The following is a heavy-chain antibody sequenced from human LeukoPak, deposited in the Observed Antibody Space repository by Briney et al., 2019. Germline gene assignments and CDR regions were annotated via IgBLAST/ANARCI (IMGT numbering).Heavy chain of an antibody. J-gene: IGHJ4*02. CDR2: IIPIFGTA. Sequence: VASVTVSCKASGGTFSSYAISWVRQAPGQGLEWMGGIIPIFGTANYAQKFQGRVTTTADESTSTAYMELSSLRSEDTAVYYCARDYYGSGSYYTDWGQGTLVTVSS. D-gene: IGHD3-10*01. V-gene: IGHV1-69*13. CDR3: ARDYYGSGSYYTD. CDR1: GGTFSSYA.